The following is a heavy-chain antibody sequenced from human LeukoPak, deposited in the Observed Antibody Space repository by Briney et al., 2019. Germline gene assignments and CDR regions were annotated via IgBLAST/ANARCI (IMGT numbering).Heavy chain of an antibody. CDR2: ISGSGGST. Sequence: GGSLRLSCAASGFTFRRYGMSWVRQAPGKGLEWVSAISGSGGSTYYGDSVKGRFTISRDNSKNTLYLQMNSLRAEDTAVYFCARRSGVAVAGAFDYWGQGTLVTVSS. D-gene: IGHD6-19*01. CDR3: ARRSGVAVAGAFDY. J-gene: IGHJ4*02. V-gene: IGHV3-23*01. CDR1: GFTFRRYG.